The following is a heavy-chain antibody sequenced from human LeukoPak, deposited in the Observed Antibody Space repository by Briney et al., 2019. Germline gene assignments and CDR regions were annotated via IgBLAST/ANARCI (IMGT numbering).Heavy chain of an antibody. Sequence: GGSRILSCAAAGFTFSSYAMSWVRQAAGEGREWVSAISGRGGSTYYEDSVTGRFTTSRDNSKNTLYMQMNSLRAEDTAVYYCAKETYYYDSSGYFAVDYWGQGTLVTVSS. CDR3: AKETYYYDSSGYFAVDY. D-gene: IGHD3-22*01. CDR2: ISGRGGST. CDR1: GFTFSSYA. V-gene: IGHV3-23*01. J-gene: IGHJ4*02.